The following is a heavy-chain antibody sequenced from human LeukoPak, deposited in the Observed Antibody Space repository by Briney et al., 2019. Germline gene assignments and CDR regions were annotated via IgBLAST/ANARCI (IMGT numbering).Heavy chain of an antibody. CDR1: VGSLCSGSYY. Sequence: SETPSLTPTVSVGSLCSGSYYGGWVRHPPREGLEWVWSMYYNGNTYYNPSLKSRVTISVDTSKNHFSLRLSSVTAADPAVYYCATIAPGTHAFDMWGQGTTVTVSP. D-gene: IGHD2-21*01. V-gene: IGHV4-39*02. J-gene: IGHJ3*02. CDR2: MYYNGNT. CDR3: ATIAPGTHAFDM.